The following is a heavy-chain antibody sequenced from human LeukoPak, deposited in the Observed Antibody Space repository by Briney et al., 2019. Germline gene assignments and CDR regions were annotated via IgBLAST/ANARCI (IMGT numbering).Heavy chain of an antibody. CDR1: GGSFSGYY. V-gene: IGHV4-34*01. J-gene: IGHJ4*02. CDR3: ARVLGYSSSWYPDY. D-gene: IGHD6-13*01. CDR2: INHSGST. Sequence: SETLSLTCAVYGGSFSGYYWSWIRQPPGKGLEWIGVINHSGSTNYNPSLKSRVTISVDTSKNQFSLKLSSVTAADTAVYYCARVLGYSSSWYPDYWGQGTLVTVSS.